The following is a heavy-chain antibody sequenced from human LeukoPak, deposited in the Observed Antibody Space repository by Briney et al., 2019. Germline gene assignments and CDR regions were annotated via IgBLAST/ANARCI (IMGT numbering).Heavy chain of an antibody. CDR3: ARGMDR. V-gene: IGHV3-48*04. J-gene: IGHJ4*02. D-gene: IGHD2-2*03. CDR1: GFTFNSYS. Sequence: GGSLRLSCAAPGFTFNSYSMNWVRQAPGKGLEWFSYISSSSSTIYYADSVKGRFTISRDNAKNSLYLQMNGLRAEDTAVYYCARGMDRWGQGTLVTVSS. CDR2: ISSSSSTI.